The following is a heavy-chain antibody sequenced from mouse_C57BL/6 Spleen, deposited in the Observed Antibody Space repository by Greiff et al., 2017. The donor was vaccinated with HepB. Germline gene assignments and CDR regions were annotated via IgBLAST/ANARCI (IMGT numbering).Heavy chain of an antibody. J-gene: IGHJ1*03. Sequence: QVQLKQPGAELVKPGASVKMSCKASGYTFTSYWITWVKQRPGQGLEWIGDIYPGSGSTNYNEKFKSKATLTVDTSSSTAYMQLSSLTSEDSAVYYCARSGDGYGYFDVWGTGTTVTVSS. V-gene: IGHV1-55*01. CDR2: IYPGSGST. D-gene: IGHD2-3*01. CDR3: ARSGDGYGYFDV. CDR1: GYTFTSYW.